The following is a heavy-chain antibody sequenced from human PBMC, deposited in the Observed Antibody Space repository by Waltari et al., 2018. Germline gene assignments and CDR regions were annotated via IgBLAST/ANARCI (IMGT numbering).Heavy chain of an antibody. CDR1: GGSISSYY. V-gene: IGHV4-4*07. Sequence: QVQLQESGPGLVKPSETLSLTCTVSGGSISSYYWSWIRQPAGKGLEWIGRIYTSGSTNYNPSLKSRVTMSVDTSKNQFSLKLSSVTAADTTVYYCAREGILRYFDWSPNFDYWGQGTLVTVSS. CDR3: AREGILRYFDWSPNFDY. J-gene: IGHJ4*02. D-gene: IGHD3-9*01. CDR2: IYTSGST.